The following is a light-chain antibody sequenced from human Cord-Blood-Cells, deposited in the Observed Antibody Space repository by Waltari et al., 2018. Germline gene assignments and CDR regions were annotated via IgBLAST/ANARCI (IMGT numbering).Light chain of an antibody. CDR1: SSDVGGYHY. CDR3: SSYTSSSTYV. J-gene: IGLJ1*01. Sequence: QSALTQSASVSGSPGQSITISCTGTSSDVGGYHYVSWYQQHPGKAPKLMIYEVSNRPSGVSNRFSGSKSGNTASLTISGLQAEDEADYYCSSYTSSSTYVFGTGTKVTVL. V-gene: IGLV2-14*01. CDR2: EVS.